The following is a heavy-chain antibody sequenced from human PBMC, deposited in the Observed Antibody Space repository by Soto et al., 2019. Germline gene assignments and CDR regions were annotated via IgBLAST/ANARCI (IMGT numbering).Heavy chain of an antibody. CDR3: ARDYFGSGSYYTKGNWFDP. CDR1: GASISSGGHY. CDR2: IYYSGNT. V-gene: IGHV4-31*03. J-gene: IGHJ5*02. D-gene: IGHD3-10*01. Sequence: SETLSLTCTVSGASISSGGHYWSWTRQHPGKGLEWIGYIYYSGNTYYNPSLKSRVLISIDTSKNQFSLRLSSVTAADTAVYYCARDYFGSGSYYTKGNWFDPWGQGALVTVSS.